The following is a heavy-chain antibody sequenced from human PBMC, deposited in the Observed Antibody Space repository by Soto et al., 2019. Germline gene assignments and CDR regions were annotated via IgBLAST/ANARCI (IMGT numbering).Heavy chain of an antibody. CDR1: GFTFSSYG. J-gene: IGHJ4*02. D-gene: IGHD4-17*01. V-gene: IGHV3-33*01. CDR2: IWYDGSNK. CDR3: ARAPLTTVTTFDY. Sequence: QVQLVESGGGVVQPGRSLRLSSAASGFTFSSYGMHWVRQAPGKGLEWVAVIWYDGSNKYYADSVKGLFTISRYNSKNTLYLQMNSLRAEDTAVYYCARAPLTTVTTFDYWGQGTLVTVSS.